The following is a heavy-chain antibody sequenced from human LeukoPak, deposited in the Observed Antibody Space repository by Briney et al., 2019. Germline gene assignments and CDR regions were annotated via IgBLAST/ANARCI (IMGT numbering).Heavy chain of an antibody. D-gene: IGHD3-22*01. CDR1: GYTFSGNH. CDR2: INPKSGDT. Sequence: GASVKVSCKASGYTFSGNHIHWVRQAPGQGLEWMGWINPKSGDTKYAQKFQGRVTMTRDTSITTAYMELSSLRSDDTAVYYCARDNSGSYFYYYNMDIWGKGTTVTVSS. V-gene: IGHV1-2*02. CDR3: ARDNSGSYFYYYNMDI. J-gene: IGHJ6*03.